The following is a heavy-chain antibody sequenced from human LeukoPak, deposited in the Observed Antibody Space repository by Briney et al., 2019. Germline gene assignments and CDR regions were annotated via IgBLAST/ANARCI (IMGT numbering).Heavy chain of an antibody. Sequence: PGGSLRLSCTASGFTFGDYAMSWVRQAPGKGLEWVGFIRSKAYGGTTEYAASVKGRFTISRDDSKSIAYLQMNSLKTEDTAVYYCTRVASTEYMYYFDYWGQGTLVTVSS. CDR1: GFTFGDYA. D-gene: IGHD6-6*01. CDR3: TRVASTEYMYYFDY. J-gene: IGHJ4*02. V-gene: IGHV3-49*04. CDR2: IRSKAYGGTT.